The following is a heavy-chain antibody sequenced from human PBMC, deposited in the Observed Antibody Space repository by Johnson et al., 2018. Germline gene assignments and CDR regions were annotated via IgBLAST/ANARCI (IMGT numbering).Heavy chain of an antibody. CDR1: GFSVSTYA. V-gene: IGHV3-23*04. J-gene: IGHJ6*02. CDR2: IRSSGGGT. D-gene: IGHD2-2*01. CDR3: AKERRYQLRGFYQYAMDV. Sequence: QRVESGGGVVQPGGSLRLSCAASGFSVSTYAMNWVRQAPGKWLECVSSIRSSGGGTYYADFFKVRVTISRDNSKKTLCLQLNSLRSEDTAIYYCAKERRYQLRGFYQYAMDVWGQGTTVTVSS.